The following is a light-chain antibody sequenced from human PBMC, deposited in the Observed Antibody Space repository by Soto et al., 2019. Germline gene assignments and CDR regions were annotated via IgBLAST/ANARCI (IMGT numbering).Light chain of an antibody. CDR3: QQYDSSFWT. CDR2: GAS. CDR1: QSVDSRY. V-gene: IGKV3-20*01. J-gene: IGKJ1*01. Sequence: NVLTQFPGTLSLSPGERATLSCRASQSVDSRYLAWYQQKPGQAPRILIYGASSRATGIPDRFSGSGSGTDFTLTISRLEPEDFAVYYCQQYDSSFWTFGQGTKVEIK.